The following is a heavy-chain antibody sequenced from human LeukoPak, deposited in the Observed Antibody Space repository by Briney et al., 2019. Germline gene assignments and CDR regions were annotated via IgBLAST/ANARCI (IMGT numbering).Heavy chain of an antibody. D-gene: IGHD2-2*01. CDR2: IYSGGGT. J-gene: IGHJ4*02. V-gene: IGHV3-53*01. CDR1: GFSVGSNY. CDR3: ARGFTSSTSCYLLN. Sequence: GGSLRLSCSASGFSVGSNYLTWVRQAPGKGLEWVSVIYSGGGTYYADSVKGRFTISRDNSKNTVYLQMNSLRAEDTAIYYCARGFTSSTSCYLLNWGQRTLVTVSS.